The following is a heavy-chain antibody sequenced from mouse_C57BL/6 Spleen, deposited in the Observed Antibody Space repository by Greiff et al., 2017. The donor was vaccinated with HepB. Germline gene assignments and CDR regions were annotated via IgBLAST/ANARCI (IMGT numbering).Heavy chain of an antibody. CDR3: ARGSYGSSLWYFDV. Sequence: LQESGAELARPGASVKMSCKASGYTFTSYTMHWVKQRPGQGLEWIGYINPSSGYTKYNQKFKDKATLTADKSSSTAYMQLSSLTSEDSAVYYCARGSYGSSLWYFDVWGTGTTVTVSS. J-gene: IGHJ1*03. D-gene: IGHD1-1*01. CDR2: INPSSGYT. CDR1: GYTFTSYT. V-gene: IGHV1-4*01.